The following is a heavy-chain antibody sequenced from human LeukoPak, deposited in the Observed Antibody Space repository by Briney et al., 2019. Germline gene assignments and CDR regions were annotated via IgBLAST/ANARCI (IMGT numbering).Heavy chain of an antibody. D-gene: IGHD2-8*02. CDR1: GGSISSYY. CDR3: ARAGSRRDCTGGVCPYYFHY. Sequence: SETLSLTCTVSGGSISSYYWSWIRQPPGKGLEWIGRIYTSGSTNYNPSLKSRVTMSVDTSKNQFSLQLSSVITADTAVYYCARAGSRRDCTGGVCPYYFHYWGQGTLVTVS. CDR2: IYTSGST. V-gene: IGHV4-4*07. J-gene: IGHJ4*02.